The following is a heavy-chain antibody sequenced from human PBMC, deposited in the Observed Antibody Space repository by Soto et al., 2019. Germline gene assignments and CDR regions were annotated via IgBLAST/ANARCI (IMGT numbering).Heavy chain of an antibody. V-gene: IGHV3-7*03. D-gene: IGHD5-12*01. Sequence: PGGSLRLSCAASGFTFSSYWMSWVRQAPGKGLEWVANIKQDGSEKYYVDSVKGRFTISRDNAKNSLYLQMNSLRAEDTAVYYCARDALLDIVATAFDYWGQGTLVTVSS. J-gene: IGHJ4*02. CDR1: GFTFSSYW. CDR3: ARDALLDIVATAFDY. CDR2: IKQDGSEK.